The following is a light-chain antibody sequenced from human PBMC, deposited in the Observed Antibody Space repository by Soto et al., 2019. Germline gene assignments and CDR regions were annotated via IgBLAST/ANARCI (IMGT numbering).Light chain of an antibody. Sequence: EIVMTQSPATLSVSPGERATLSCRASQSVSSNLAWYQQKPGQAPSLLIYGASNRTTGIPARFSGSGSGTEFTLTISSLQSEDFAVYYCQQYNNWYTFGPGTKLEIK. CDR2: GAS. CDR1: QSVSSN. V-gene: IGKV3-15*01. J-gene: IGKJ2*01. CDR3: QQYNNWYT.